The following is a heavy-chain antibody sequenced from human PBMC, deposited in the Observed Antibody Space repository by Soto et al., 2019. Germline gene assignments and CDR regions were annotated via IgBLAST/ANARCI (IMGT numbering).Heavy chain of an antibody. CDR3: ARDQLSSGLYVWFDP. J-gene: IGHJ5*02. Sequence: SETLSLTCTVSGGSISTYYWSWIRQPPGKGLEWIGYIYYDGSTSYNPSLRSQVTISVDTSKNQFSLILSSVTSADTAVYYCARDQLSSGLYVWFDPWGQGTLVTVSS. V-gene: IGHV4-59*01. CDR1: GGSISTYY. D-gene: IGHD6-25*01. CDR2: IYYDGST.